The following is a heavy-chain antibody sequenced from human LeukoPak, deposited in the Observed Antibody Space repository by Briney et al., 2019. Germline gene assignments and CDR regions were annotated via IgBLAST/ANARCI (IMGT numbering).Heavy chain of an antibody. CDR1: VVTVSSNY. Sequence: GGSLRLSCAASVVTVSSNYMSSVRQAPGKGLEWVSVIYIGGSTYYADSVKGRFTISRDNSKNTLYLQMNSLRAEDTAVYYCARVQGYSGYDKGFDYWGQGTLVTVSS. D-gene: IGHD5-12*01. V-gene: IGHV3-53*01. CDR3: ARVQGYSGYDKGFDY. J-gene: IGHJ4*02. CDR2: IYIGGST.